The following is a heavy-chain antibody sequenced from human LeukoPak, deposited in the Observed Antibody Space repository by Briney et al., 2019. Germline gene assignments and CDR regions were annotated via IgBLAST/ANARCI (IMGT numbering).Heavy chain of an antibody. V-gene: IGHV1-18*01. CDR2: ISAYNGNT. CDR3: AREMVRGWAPLFGP. D-gene: IGHD3-10*01. J-gene: IGHJ5*02. Sequence: GASVTVSCKASGYTFTSYGISWVRQAPGQGLEWMGWISAYNGNTNYAQKLQGRVTMTTDTSTSTAYMELRSLRSDDTAVYYCAREMVRGWAPLFGPWGQGTLVTVSS. CDR1: GYTFTSYG.